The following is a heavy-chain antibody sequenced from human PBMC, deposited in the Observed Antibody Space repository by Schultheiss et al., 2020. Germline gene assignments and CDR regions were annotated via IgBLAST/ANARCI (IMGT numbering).Heavy chain of an antibody. J-gene: IGHJ4*02. V-gene: IGHV5-10-1*01. CDR3: ARQSNSPDDS. Sequence: GESLKISCKASGYSFTNYWISWVRQMPGKGLEWMGRIDPRDSYTYYSPSFQGHVTISADMSLTTAYLQWNSLKASDTAIYYCARQSNSPDDSWGQGTLVTVSS. CDR1: GYSFTNYW. CDR2: IDPRDSYT. D-gene: IGHD1-1*01.